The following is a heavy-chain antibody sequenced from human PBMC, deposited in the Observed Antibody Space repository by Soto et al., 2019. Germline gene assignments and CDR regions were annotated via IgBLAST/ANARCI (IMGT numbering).Heavy chain of an antibody. V-gene: IGHV1-69*06. CDR3: ASTSDYGGNSDDY. J-gene: IGHJ4*02. D-gene: IGHD4-17*01. CDR2: IIPIFGTA. CDR1: GGTFSSYA. Sequence: SVKVSCKASGGTFSSYAISWVRQAPGQGLEWMGGIIPIFGTANYAQKFQGRVTITADKSTSTAYMELSSLRSEDAAVYYCASTSDYGGNSDDYWGQGTLVTVSS.